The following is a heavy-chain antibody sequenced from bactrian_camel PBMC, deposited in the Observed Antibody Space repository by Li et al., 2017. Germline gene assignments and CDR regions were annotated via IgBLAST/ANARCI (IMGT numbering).Heavy chain of an antibody. Sequence: HVQLVESGGGSVQAGGSLTLSCAASGLVYPFWSMAWFRQAPGKEREGVAGIDKDGNTRYADSVKGRFAISKDNANNILYLQMNSLKPEDTAMYYCAADTNFYCTVVSSLTIGGIEHWGQGTQVTVSS. CDR2: IDKDGNT. CDR3: AADTNFYCTVVSSLTIGGIEH. V-gene: IGHV3S53*01. J-gene: IGHJ4*01. CDR1: GLVYPFWS. D-gene: IGHD6*01.